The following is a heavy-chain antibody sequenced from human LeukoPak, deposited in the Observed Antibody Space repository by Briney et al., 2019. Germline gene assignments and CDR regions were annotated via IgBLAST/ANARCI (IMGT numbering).Heavy chain of an antibody. D-gene: IGHD2-8*02. Sequence: ASVKVSCKASGGTFSSYAISWVRHAPGQGLEWMGGIIPIFGTANYAQKFQGRVTITADESTSTAYMELSSLRSEDTAVYYCARDDQGTLGYCTGGVCWRGFDYWGQGTLVTVSS. J-gene: IGHJ4*02. V-gene: IGHV1-69*13. CDR1: GGTFSSYA. CDR2: IIPIFGTA. CDR3: ARDDQGTLGYCTGGVCWRGFDY.